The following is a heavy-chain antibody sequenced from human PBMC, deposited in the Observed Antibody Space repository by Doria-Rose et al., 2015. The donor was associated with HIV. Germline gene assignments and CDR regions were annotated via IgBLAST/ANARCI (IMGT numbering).Heavy chain of an antibody. CDR2: LNVGNGDT. CDR1: GYTFSAYA. J-gene: IGHJ4*02. V-gene: IGHV1-3*01. Sequence: VQLVQSGAEVKKPGASVTVSCKTSGYTFSAYAIHWVRQAPGQRLEWMGWLNVGNGDTRYSRKFRDRVTITSDTSANTGYMALSSLRSEDTAVYSCARIHSLSSSSLGHWGQGTLVTVSS. CDR3: ARIHSLSSSSLGH. D-gene: IGHD6-13*01.